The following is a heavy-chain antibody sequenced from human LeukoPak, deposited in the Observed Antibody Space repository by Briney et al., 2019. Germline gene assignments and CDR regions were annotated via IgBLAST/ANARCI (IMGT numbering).Heavy chain of an antibody. D-gene: IGHD3-16*01. J-gene: IGHJ5*02. Sequence: PSETLSLTCTVSGCSISSHYWSWVRQPPGKGLEWIGYIYYSGSTKYDPSLKSRVTISVDTSKNQFSLKLSSVTAADTAVYYCARESRGGGLNNWFDPWGQGTLVTVSS. CDR3: ARESRGGGLNNWFDP. CDR2: IYYSGST. V-gene: IGHV4-59*11. CDR1: GCSISSHY.